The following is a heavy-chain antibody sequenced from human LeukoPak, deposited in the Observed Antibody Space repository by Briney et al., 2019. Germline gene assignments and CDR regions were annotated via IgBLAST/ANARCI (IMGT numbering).Heavy chain of an antibody. D-gene: IGHD4-11*01. CDR3: ARPYYSNYYYYGMDV. V-gene: IGHV3-33*01. CDR1: GFTFSSNG. J-gene: IGHJ6*02. Sequence: GGSLRLSCTASGFTFSSNGMHWVRQAPGKGLEWVGIIWYDGSNKYYADSVKGRFTISRDNSKNTLYLQMNSLRVEDTAVYYCARPYYSNYYYYGMDVWGQGTTVTVSS. CDR2: IWYDGSNK.